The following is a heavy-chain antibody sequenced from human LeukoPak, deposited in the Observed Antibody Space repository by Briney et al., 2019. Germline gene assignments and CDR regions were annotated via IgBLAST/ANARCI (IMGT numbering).Heavy chain of an antibody. J-gene: IGHJ4*02. Sequence: SETLSLTCTVSGGPISSSSYYWGWIRQPPGKGLEWIGSIYYSGSTYYNPSLKSRVTISVDTSKNQFLLKLSSVTAAVTAVYLCARHQMYNGWWSDWVCYFDYWGQGTLVTVSS. CDR2: IYYSGST. CDR1: GGPISSSSYY. CDR3: ARHQMYNGWWSDWVCYFDY. D-gene: IGHD6-19*01. V-gene: IGHV4-39*01.